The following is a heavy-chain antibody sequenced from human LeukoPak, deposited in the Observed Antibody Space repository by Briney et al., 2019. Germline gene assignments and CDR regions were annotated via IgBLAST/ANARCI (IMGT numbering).Heavy chain of an antibody. CDR3: ARVMEIFGVVIAYYFDY. Sequence: SETLSLTCTVSGGSISSSSYYWGWIRQPPGKGLEWIGSIYYSGSTYYNPSVKSRVTISVDTSKNQFSLKLSSVTAADTAVYYCARVMEIFGVVIAYYFDYWGQGTLVTVSS. V-gene: IGHV4-39*07. D-gene: IGHD3-3*01. CDR2: IYYSGST. CDR1: GGSISSSSYY. J-gene: IGHJ4*02.